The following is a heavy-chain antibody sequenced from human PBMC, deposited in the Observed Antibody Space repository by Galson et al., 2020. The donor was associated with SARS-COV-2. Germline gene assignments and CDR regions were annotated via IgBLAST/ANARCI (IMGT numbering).Heavy chain of an antibody. V-gene: IGHV3-48*01. Sequence: GGSLRLSCAASGFTFSSYSMNWVRQPPGKGLEWVSYISSSSSTIYYSDSVKGRFTISRDNAKNSLYLQMNSLRAEDTAVYYCAREVNERWFDPWGQGTLVTVSS. CDR1: GFTFSSYS. J-gene: IGHJ5*02. CDR2: ISSSSSTI. D-gene: IGHD1-1*01. CDR3: AREVNERWFDP.